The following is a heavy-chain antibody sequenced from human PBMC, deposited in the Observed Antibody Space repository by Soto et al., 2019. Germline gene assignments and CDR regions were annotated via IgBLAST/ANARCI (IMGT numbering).Heavy chain of an antibody. CDR2: IYWDDDK. J-gene: IGHJ4*02. D-gene: IGHD2-15*01. CDR1: GFSLSTSGVG. V-gene: IGHV2-5*02. CDR3: AHRPSYCSGGSCYSGFDY. Sequence: QITLKESGPTLVKPTQTLTLTCTFSGFSLSTSGVGVGWIRQPPGKALEWLALIYWDDDKRYSPSLKSRLTITTDTSKIQAVLTMTNMDPVDTATYYCAHRPSYCSGGSCYSGFDYWGQGTLVTVSS.